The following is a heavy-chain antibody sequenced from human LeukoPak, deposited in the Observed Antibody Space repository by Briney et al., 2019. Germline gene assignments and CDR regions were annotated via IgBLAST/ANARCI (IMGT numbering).Heavy chain of an antibody. CDR3: ARDGYNQGAFDI. CDR1: GGSISSYY. Sequence: PSETLSLTCTVSGGSISSYYWSWIRQPPGKGLEWIGYIYYSGSTNYNPSLKSRVTISVDTSKNQFSLKVTSVTAADTAVYYCARDGYNQGAFDIWGQGTVVTVSS. CDR2: IYYSGST. V-gene: IGHV4-59*01. J-gene: IGHJ3*02. D-gene: IGHD5-24*01.